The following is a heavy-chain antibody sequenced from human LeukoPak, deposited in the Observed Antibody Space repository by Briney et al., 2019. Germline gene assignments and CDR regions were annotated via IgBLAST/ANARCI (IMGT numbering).Heavy chain of an antibody. D-gene: IGHD6-13*01. Sequence: SQTLSLTCAISRDSFSSNSATWNWIRQSPSRGLEWLGRTYYRSKWYNEYAVSVKSPITINPDTSKNQFSLQLNSVTPEDTAVYYCARGPAGTGAFDIWGQGTMVTVSS. V-gene: IGHV6-1*01. J-gene: IGHJ3*02. CDR1: RDSFSSNSAT. CDR2: TYYRSKWYN. CDR3: ARGPAGTGAFDI.